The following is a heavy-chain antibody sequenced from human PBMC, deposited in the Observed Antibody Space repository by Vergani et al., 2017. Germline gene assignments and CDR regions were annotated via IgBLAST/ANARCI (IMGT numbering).Heavy chain of an antibody. D-gene: IGHD4-17*01. J-gene: IGHJ4*02. CDR2: ISYDGSNK. CDR3: ARRLGISGDXVDY. Sequence: QVQLVESGGGVVQPGRSLRLSCAASGFTFSSYAMHWVRQAPGKGLEWVAVISYDGSNKYYADSVKGRFTISRDNSKNTLYLQMNSLRAEDTAVYYCARRLGISGDXVDYWGQGTLVTVSS. V-gene: IGHV3-30*04. CDR1: GFTFSSYA.